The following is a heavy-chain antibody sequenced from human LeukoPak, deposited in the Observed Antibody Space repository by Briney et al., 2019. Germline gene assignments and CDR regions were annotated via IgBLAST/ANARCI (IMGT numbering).Heavy chain of an antibody. V-gene: IGHV3-23*01. CDR3: AKHRIVGARPLDY. CDR2: ISGSGGST. J-gene: IGHJ4*02. Sequence: GGSLRLSCAASGFTFSSYAMSWVRQAPGKGLEWVSAISGSGGSTYYADSVKGRFTISRNNSKNTLYLQMNSLRAEDTAVYSCAKHRIVGARPLDYWGQGTLVTVSS. D-gene: IGHD1-26*01. CDR1: GFTFSSYA.